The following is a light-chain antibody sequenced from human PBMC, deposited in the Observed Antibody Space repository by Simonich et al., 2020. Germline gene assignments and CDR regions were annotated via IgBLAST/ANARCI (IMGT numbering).Light chain of an antibody. CDR2: DVS. CDR1: SSDVGGYNY. V-gene: IGLV2-14*01. Sequence: QSALTQPASVSGSPGPSITISCTGTSSDVGGYNYVSWYQQHPGKAPKLMIYDVSKRPSGVSNRFFGSKSGNTASLTISGLQAEDEADYYCSSYTSSSTWVFGGGTKLTVL. J-gene: IGLJ3*02. CDR3: SSYTSSSTWV.